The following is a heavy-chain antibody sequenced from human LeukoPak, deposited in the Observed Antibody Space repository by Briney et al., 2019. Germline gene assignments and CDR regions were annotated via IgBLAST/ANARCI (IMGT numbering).Heavy chain of an antibody. CDR1: GFTSSSYW. CDR3: ARDRHYDGGMDV. D-gene: IGHD4-17*01. J-gene: IGHJ6*02. CDR2: IKQDGSKK. Sequence: GGSLRLSCAASGFTSSSYWMIWDRQAPGKGMEWVANIKQDGSKKYYVDSVNGRFTISRDNAKNSMYLQMNSLRSYDTAVYYCARDRHYDGGMDVWGQGTTVTVSS. V-gene: IGHV3-7*05.